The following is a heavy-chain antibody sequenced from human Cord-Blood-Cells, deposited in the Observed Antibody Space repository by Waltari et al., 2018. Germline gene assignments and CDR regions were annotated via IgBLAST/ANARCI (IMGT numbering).Heavy chain of an antibody. CDR2: IIPIFGTA. J-gene: IGHJ6*03. CDR1: GGTFSSYA. CDR3: ASGEGGYKYYYYYMDV. D-gene: IGHD5-12*01. V-gene: IGHV1-69*01. Sequence: QVQLVQSGAEVKKPGSSVKVSCKASGGTFSSYAISWVRQAPGQGLEWLGGIIPIFGTANYAQKFQGRVTITADESTSTAYMELSSLRSEDTAVYYCASGEGGYKYYYYYMDVWGKGTTVTVSS.